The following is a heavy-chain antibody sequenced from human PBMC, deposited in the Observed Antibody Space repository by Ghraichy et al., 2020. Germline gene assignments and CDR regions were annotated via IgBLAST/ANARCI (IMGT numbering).Heavy chain of an antibody. D-gene: IGHD3-3*01. CDR3: ARANYDFWSASNYYYGMDV. V-gene: IGHV3-48*02. CDR1: GFTFSNYS. CDR2: INFTGSTT. J-gene: IGHJ6*02. Sequence: GSLRLSCAASGFTFSNYSMNWVRQAPGKGLEWISYINFTGSTTYYADSVKGRFSISRDNAKNSLYLQMNSLRDEDVAVYYCARANYDFWSASNYYYGMDVWGQGTTVTVSS.